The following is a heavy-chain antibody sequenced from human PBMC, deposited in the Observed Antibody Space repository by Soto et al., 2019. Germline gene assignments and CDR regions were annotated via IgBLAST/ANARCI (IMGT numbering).Heavy chain of an antibody. CDR3: ARDQVPGLDAFDI. CDR2: ISRSAGNT. Sequence: GGSLRLSCAASGFTFSSYSMNWVRQAPGKGLEWVSSISRSAGNTYYADSVKGRFTISRDNAKNSMYLQMNSLRAEDTAVYYCARDQVPGLDAFDIWGQGTMVTDS. J-gene: IGHJ3*02. V-gene: IGHV3-21*01. CDR1: GFTFSSYS.